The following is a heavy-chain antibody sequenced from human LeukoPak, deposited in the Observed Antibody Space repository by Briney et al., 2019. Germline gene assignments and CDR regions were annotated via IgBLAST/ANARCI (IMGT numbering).Heavy chain of an antibody. V-gene: IGHV3-48*04. CDR1: GFTFSDYS. D-gene: IGHD6-19*01. J-gene: IGHJ4*02. CDR2: ISFSVNTK. CDR3: ARGAYSSGWAYFDH. Sequence: GGSLRLSCAASGFTFSDYSMNWVRQAPGKGLEWVSYISFSVNTKYYGDSVKGRFTISRDNAKNSLYPHMDSLRAEDTAVYYCARGAYSSGWAYFDHWGQGTLVTVSS.